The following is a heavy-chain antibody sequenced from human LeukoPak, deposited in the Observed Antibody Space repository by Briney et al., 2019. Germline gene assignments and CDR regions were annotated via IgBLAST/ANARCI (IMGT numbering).Heavy chain of an antibody. D-gene: IGHD1-26*01. J-gene: IGHJ3*02. CDR2: ISSSGSTI. CDR3: ARDVWRSYWWGMESDAFDI. CDR1: GFTFSDYY. V-gene: IGHV3-11*01. Sequence: GGSLRLSCAASGFTFSDYYMSWIRQAPGKGLEWVSYISSSGSTIYYADSVKGRFTISRDNAKNSLYLQMNSLRAEDTAVYYCARDVWRSYWWGMESDAFDIWGQGTMVTVSS.